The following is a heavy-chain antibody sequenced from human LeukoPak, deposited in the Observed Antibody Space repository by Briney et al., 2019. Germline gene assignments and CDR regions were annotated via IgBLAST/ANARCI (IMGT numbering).Heavy chain of an antibody. D-gene: IGHD3-22*01. V-gene: IGHV1-69*05. CDR2: IIPIFGTA. CDR3: AGSQYYYDSSGYSAYYYYYMDV. J-gene: IGHJ6*03. CDR1: GGTFSSYA. Sequence: ASVKVSCKASGGTFSSYAISWVRQAPGQGREWMGGIIPIFGTANYAQKFRGRVTITTHESTSTAYMELSSLRSEDTAVYYCAGSQYYYDSSGYSAYYYYYMDVWGKGTTVTVSS.